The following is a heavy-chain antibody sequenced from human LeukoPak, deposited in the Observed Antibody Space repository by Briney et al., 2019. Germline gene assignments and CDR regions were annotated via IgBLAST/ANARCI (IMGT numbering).Heavy chain of an antibody. V-gene: IGHV3-21*01. CDR1: GFTFSSYS. Sequence: GGSLRLSCAASGFTFSSYSMNWVRQAPGKGLEWVSSISSSSSYIYYADSVKGRFTISRDNAENSLYLQMSSLRAEGTAVYYCAREGVAILGAFDIWGQGTMVTVSS. D-gene: IGHD5-12*01. CDR2: ISSSSSYI. J-gene: IGHJ3*02. CDR3: AREGVAILGAFDI.